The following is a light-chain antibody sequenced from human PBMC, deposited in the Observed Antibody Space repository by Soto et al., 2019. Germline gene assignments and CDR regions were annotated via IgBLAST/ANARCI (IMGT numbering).Light chain of an antibody. V-gene: IGKV3-20*01. Sequence: ESVLTQSPGTLSLSPGERATLSCRASQSISSNYVAWYQQKPGQAPRLLIYGTSIRATGIPDRFSGSGSGTDFTLTISRLEAEDFAVYYCQQYGSSPQKTFGQGTKVEIK. J-gene: IGKJ1*01. CDR2: GTS. CDR1: QSISSNY. CDR3: QQYGSSPQKT.